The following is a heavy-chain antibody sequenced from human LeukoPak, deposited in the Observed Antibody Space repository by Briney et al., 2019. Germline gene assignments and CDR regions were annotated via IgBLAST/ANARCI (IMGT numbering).Heavy chain of an antibody. V-gene: IGHV4-4*07. J-gene: IGHJ4*02. Sequence: SETLSLTCTVSGGSTSSYYWSWIRQPAGKGLEWIGRIYTSGSTNYNPSLKSRVTMSVDTSKNQFSLKLSSVTAADTAVYYCAREKRAVAGFYFDYWGQGTLVTVSS. CDR2: IYTSGST. CDR3: AREKRAVAGFYFDY. D-gene: IGHD6-19*01. CDR1: GGSTSSYY.